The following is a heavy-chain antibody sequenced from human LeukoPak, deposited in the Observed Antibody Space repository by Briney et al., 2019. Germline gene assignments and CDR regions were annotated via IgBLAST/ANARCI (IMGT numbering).Heavy chain of an antibody. CDR2: IYSSGST. V-gene: IGHV4-4*07. J-gene: IGHJ6*03. D-gene: IGHD1-1*01. CDR3: AREDVAGTQYHYYYYYMDV. CDR1: GGSISSYY. Sequence: SETLSLTCTVSGGSISSYYWSWIWQPAGKGLEWIGRIYSSGSTNYNPSLKSRVTMSVDTSKNQFSLKLSSVTAADTAVYYCAREDVAGTQYHYYYYYMDVWGKGTTVTVSS.